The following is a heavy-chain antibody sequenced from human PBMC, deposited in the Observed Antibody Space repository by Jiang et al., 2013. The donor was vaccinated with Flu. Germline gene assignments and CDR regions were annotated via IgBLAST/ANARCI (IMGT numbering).Heavy chain of an antibody. CDR1: GGSISSSSYY. CDR3: ARDQVYCSGGSCYLGYFDY. J-gene: IGHJ4*02. V-gene: IGHV4-39*07. D-gene: IGHD2-15*01. Sequence: GPGLVKPSETLSLTCTVSGGSISSSSYYWGWIRQPPGKGLEWIGSIYYSGSTYYNPSLKSRVTISVDTSKNQFSLKLSSVTAADTAVYYCARDQVYCSGGSCYLGYFDYWGQGTLVTVSS. CDR2: IYYSGST.